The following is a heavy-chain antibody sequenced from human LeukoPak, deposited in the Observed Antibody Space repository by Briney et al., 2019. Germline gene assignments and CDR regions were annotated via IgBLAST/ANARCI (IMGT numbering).Heavy chain of an antibody. Sequence: PGGSLRLSCAASGFTFSDYNMNWVRQAPGKGLEWISGIYWNGGSTGYADSVKGRFTISRDNAKNSLYLQMNSLKAEDTGVYYCAREGGQELGSFDYWGQGTLVTVSS. CDR3: AREGGQELGSFDY. CDR2: IYWNGGST. J-gene: IGHJ4*02. D-gene: IGHD6-13*01. V-gene: IGHV3-20*04. CDR1: GFTFSDYN.